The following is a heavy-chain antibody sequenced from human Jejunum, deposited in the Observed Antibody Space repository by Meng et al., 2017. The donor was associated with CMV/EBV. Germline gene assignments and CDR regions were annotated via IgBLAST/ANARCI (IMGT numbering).Heavy chain of an antibody. D-gene: IGHD1-7*01. J-gene: IGHJ4*02. Sequence: VSGGSIGTYYWSWIRHPPGKGLEWIGHIYYSGSTNFNPSLKSRVTISLDTSKKQFSLRLSSVTAEDTAVYYCARASPNWNYVIDYWGQGTLVTVSS. V-gene: IGHV4-59*01. CDR1: GGSIGTYY. CDR2: IYYSGST. CDR3: ARASPNWNYVIDY.